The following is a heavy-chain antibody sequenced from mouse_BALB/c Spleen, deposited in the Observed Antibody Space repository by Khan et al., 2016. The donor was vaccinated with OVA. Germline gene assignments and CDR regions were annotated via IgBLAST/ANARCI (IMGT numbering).Heavy chain of an antibody. V-gene: IGHV5-15*02. Sequence: EVELVESGGGLVQPGGSRKLSCAASGFTFSDYGMAWVRQAPGKGPEWVAFISDLAYSIYYVDTVTGRFTIPRENVKSTLYLEMSNLRSEATAVYYCARGGGTAPFAYWGQGTLVTVSA. CDR1: GFTFSDYG. CDR2: ISDLAYSI. J-gene: IGHJ3*01. D-gene: IGHD1-2*01. CDR3: ARGGGTAPFAY.